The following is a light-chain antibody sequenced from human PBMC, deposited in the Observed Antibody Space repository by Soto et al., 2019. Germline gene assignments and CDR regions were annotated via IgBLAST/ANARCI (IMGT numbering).Light chain of an antibody. V-gene: IGLV2-14*01. J-gene: IGLJ3*02. Sequence: QSALTQPASVSGSPGQSITISCTGTSSDVGGYNYVSWYQQHPGKAPKLMIYDVSNRPSGVSNRFSGSESGNTASLTISGLQAEDEADYYCSSYTSSSTPWVFGGGTQLTVL. CDR2: DVS. CDR1: SSDVGGYNY. CDR3: SSYTSSSTPWV.